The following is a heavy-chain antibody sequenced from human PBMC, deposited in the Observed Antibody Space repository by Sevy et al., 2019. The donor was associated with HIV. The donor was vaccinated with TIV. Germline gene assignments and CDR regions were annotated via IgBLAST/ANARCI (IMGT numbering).Heavy chain of an antibody. CDR2: LSFGCGEI. CDR1: GFTFSKYS. V-gene: IGHV3-23*01. CDR3: AREGCTKXHEX. J-gene: IGHJ4*02. Sequence: GGSLRLSCAASGFTFSKYSMSWVRQPPGKGLEWVSTLSFGCGEINYADSVKGRFNISRDNSKSSVSLQMNNLRPEDTAVYYCAREGCTKXHEXWGQGTLVTVSS. D-gene: IGHD2-8*01.